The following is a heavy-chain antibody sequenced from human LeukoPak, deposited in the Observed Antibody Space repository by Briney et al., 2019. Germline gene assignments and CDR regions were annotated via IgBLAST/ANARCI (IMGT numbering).Heavy chain of an antibody. CDR3: ARRSQFVAAAGQYFDY. CDR1: GGSISSSSYY. D-gene: IGHD6-13*01. V-gene: IGHV4-39*07. Sequence: SETLSLTCTVSGGSISSSSYYWGWIRQPPGKGLEWIGEINHSGSTNYNPSLKSRVTISVDTSKNQFSLKLSSVAAADTAVYYCARRSQFVAAAGQYFDYWGQGTLVTVSS. CDR2: INHSGST. J-gene: IGHJ4*02.